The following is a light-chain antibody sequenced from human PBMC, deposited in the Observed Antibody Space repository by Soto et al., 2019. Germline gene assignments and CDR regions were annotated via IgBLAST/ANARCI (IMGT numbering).Light chain of an antibody. CDR2: AAS. Sequence: DIQMTQSPSSLSASVGDRVTITCRASQSISSYLNWYQQKPGKAPKLLIYAASSFQSGVPPRFSGSGSGTDFTLTISSLQPEDFATYYCYQSYSTPTWKFGQGTKVEIK. V-gene: IGKV1-39*01. CDR3: YQSYSTPTWK. CDR1: QSISSY. J-gene: IGKJ1*01.